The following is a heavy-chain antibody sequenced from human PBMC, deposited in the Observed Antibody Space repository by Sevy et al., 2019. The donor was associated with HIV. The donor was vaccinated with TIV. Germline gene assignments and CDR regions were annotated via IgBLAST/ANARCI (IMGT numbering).Heavy chain of an antibody. CDR2: ISGSGGST. D-gene: IGHD2-2*02. CDR1: GFTFSSYA. Sequence: GGSLRLSCAASGFTFSSYAMSWVRQAPGKGLEWVSAISGSGGSTYYADSVKGRFTISSDNSKNTLYLQMNSLRAEDTAVYYCAKAPPSVVVPAAIPEKYNWFDPWGQGTLVTVSS. V-gene: IGHV3-23*01. J-gene: IGHJ5*02. CDR3: AKAPPSVVVPAAIPEKYNWFDP.